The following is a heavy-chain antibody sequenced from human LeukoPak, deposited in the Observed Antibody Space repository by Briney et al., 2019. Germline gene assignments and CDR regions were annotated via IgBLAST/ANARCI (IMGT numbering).Heavy chain of an antibody. V-gene: IGHV4-31*03. CDR1: GGSISSGGYY. CDR2: IYHSGST. J-gene: IGHJ4*02. Sequence: SQTLSLTCTVSGGSISSGGYYWSWIRQHPGKGLEWIGYIYHSGSTYYNPSLKSRVTISVDTSKNQFSLKLSSVTAADTAVYYCARVETTVSPYYFDYWGQGTLVIVSS. CDR3: ARVETTVSPYYFDY. D-gene: IGHD4-11*01.